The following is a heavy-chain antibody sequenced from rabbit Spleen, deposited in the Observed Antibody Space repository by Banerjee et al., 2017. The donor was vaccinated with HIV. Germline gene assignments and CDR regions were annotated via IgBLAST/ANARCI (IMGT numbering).Heavy chain of an antibody. CDR1: GFSFSDRDV. D-gene: IGHD3-1*01. CDR2: INTYTGKP. V-gene: IGHV1S45*01. J-gene: IGHJ4*01. CDR3: ARDLASVVGWNFNL. Sequence: QEQLVESGGGLVKPEGSLTLACKASGFSFSDRDVMCWVRQAPGKGLQWIACINTYTGKPVYATWPKGRFTISRTSSTTVTLQMTSLTAADTATYFCARDLASVVGWNFNLWGPGTLVTFS.